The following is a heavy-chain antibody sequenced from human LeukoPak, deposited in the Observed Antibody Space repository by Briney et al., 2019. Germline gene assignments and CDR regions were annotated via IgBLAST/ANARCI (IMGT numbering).Heavy chain of an antibody. Sequence: GGSLRLSCAASGFMFSSYVMSWVRQAPGKGLESVSSISDGGDNTYYTDSVKGRFTVSRDDSKNTVYLQMSSLRAEDTAVYYCASHLTATIGHWFDPWGQGTLVTVSS. CDR3: ASHLTATIGHWFDP. CDR2: ISDGGDNT. D-gene: IGHD4-11*01. V-gene: IGHV3-23*01. J-gene: IGHJ5*02. CDR1: GFMFSSYV.